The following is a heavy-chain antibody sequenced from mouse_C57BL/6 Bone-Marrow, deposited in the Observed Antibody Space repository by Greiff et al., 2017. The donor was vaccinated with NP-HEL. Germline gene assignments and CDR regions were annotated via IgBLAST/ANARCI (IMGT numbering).Heavy chain of an antibody. CDR3: ARVTTFHAMDY. V-gene: IGHV1-64*01. D-gene: IGHD2-3*01. CDR2: IHPNSGST. J-gene: IGHJ4*01. CDR1: GYTFTSYW. Sequence: QVQLKESGAELVKPGASVKLSCKASGYTFTSYWMHWVKQRPGQGLEWIGMIHPNSGSTNYNEKFKSKATLTVDKSSSTAYMQLSSLTSEDSAVYYCARVTTFHAMDYWGQGTSVTVSS.